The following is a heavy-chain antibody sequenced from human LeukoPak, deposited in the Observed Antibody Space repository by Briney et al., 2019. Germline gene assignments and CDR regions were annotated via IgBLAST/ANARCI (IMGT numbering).Heavy chain of an antibody. D-gene: IGHD7-27*01. V-gene: IGHV3-48*04. Sequence: GGSLRLSCAASGFTFSSYGMNWVRQAPGKGLEWVSYISSSSSTIYYADSVKGRFTISRDNAKNSLDPQMNSLRAEDTAVYYCARGGNWGRAFDIWGQGTMVTVSS. CDR3: ARGGNWGRAFDI. J-gene: IGHJ3*02. CDR2: ISSSSSTI. CDR1: GFTFSSYG.